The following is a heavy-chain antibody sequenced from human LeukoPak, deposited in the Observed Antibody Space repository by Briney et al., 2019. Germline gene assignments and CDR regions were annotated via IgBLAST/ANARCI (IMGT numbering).Heavy chain of an antibody. V-gene: IGHV4-34*01. J-gene: IGHJ4*02. CDR2: INHSGST. Sequence: GSLRLSCAASGFIFTDYAMNWVRQPPGKGLEWIGEINHSGSTNYNPSLKSRVTISVGTSKSQFSLKLSSVTAADTAVYYCARGLNPDYWGQGTLVTVSP. CDR3: ARGLNPDY. CDR1: GFIFTDYA.